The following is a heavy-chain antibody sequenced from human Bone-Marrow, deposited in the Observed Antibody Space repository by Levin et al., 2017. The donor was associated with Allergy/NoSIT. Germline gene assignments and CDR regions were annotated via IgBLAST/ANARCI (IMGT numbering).Heavy chain of an antibody. CDR2: IYPGDSDT. CDR3: ARGRVGAFDAFDL. D-gene: IGHD1-26*01. CDR1: GYSFTNFW. J-gene: IGHJ3*01. Sequence: PGGSLRLSCKSSGYSFTNFWLGWVRQMPGNGLEWMGIIYPGDSDTRYRPSFQGQVTISADKSFRIAYLHWNSLRASDTAMYYCARGRVGAFDAFDLWGQGTMVTVSS. V-gene: IGHV5-51*01.